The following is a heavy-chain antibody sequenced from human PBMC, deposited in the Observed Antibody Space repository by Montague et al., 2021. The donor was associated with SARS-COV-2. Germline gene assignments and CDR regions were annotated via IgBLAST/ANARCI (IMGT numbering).Heavy chain of an antibody. CDR1: GDSISNSNW. J-gene: IGHJ4*02. Sequence: SETLSLTCTVSGDSISNSNWWTWVRQSPGRGLEWIGEIFRSGDSNYDPSRKSRVTMSVDMSRNQFSLSLSNVTAADTAIYYCVRGGTMTVVVFDYWGQGTLVTVSS. V-gene: IGHV4-4*02. D-gene: IGHD3-22*01. CDR2: IFRSGDS. CDR3: VRGGTMTVVVFDY.